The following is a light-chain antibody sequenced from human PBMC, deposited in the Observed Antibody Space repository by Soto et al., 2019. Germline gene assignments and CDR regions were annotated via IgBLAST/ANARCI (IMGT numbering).Light chain of an antibody. Sequence: EIVLTQSPATLSLSPGEGVALSCGASQSLSNNFLAWYQQKPGLAPRLLIFDASTRATGIPDRFSGSGSGTDFTLTISTLEPEDFAVYYCHQFGASPTFGGGTKVEFK. V-gene: IGKV3D-20*01. CDR1: QSLSNNF. CDR2: DAS. CDR3: HQFGASPT. J-gene: IGKJ4*01.